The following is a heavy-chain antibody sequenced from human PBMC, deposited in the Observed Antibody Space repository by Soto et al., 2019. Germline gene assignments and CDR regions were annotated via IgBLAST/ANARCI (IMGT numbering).Heavy chain of an antibody. CDR2: ISGRSSAI. J-gene: IGHJ6*02. V-gene: IGHV3-48*02. CDR3: ARGASCGYYKYYAMDV. CDR1: GFTFSTYS. Sequence: EVQLVESGGGLVQPGGSLRLSCAASGFTFSTYSLTWVRQAPGKGLEWVSYISGRSSAIYYADSVKGRFTISRDNAKNSLYLQMNSLRDEDTAVYDCARGASCGYYKYYAMDVWGQGTPVTVSS. D-gene: IGHD2-21*01.